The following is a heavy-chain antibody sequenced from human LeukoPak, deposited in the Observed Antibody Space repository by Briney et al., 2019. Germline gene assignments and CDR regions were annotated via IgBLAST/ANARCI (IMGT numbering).Heavy chain of an antibody. CDR3: ATIKRGSIYGYSYF. CDR1: GGSISSHY. CDR2: LLDSVDT. J-gene: IGHJ4*02. D-gene: IGHD5-18*01. Sequence: SETLSLTCTVSGGSISSHYWSWIRQPPGKGLEWIAYLLDSVDTKDNPSLNSRLTLSADTSKNQFSLRLSSVTAADTAVYYCATIKRGSIYGYSYFWGQGIKVTVSS. V-gene: IGHV4-59*11.